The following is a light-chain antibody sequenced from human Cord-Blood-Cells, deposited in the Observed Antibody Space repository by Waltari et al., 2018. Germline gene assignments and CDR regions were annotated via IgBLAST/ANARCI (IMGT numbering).Light chain of an antibody. J-gene: IGKJ2*01. Sequence: DIQMTQSPSSVSASVGDRVTITCRASQGISSWLAWYQQKPGKAPKLLIYAASSLQSGVPSRFIVSGSRTDFTLFICTLQSGDFSAYCCKHANSFPYTFDQRTNLKIK. V-gene: IGKV1D-12*01. CDR3: KHANSFPYT. CDR2: AAS. CDR1: QGISSW.